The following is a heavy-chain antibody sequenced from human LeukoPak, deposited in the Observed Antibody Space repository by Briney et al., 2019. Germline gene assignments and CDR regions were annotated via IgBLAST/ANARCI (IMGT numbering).Heavy chain of an antibody. CDR2: IWYDGSNK. D-gene: IGHD3-9*01. J-gene: IGHJ3*02. CDR1: GFTFSNYC. V-gene: IGHV3-33*01. Sequence: SLTLSCTASGFTFSNYCVHWVRQAPDKGLEWVALIWYDGSNKYYTYFVKGRFTIFRDNSKNFLYMQMNSMRADDTAYYYGSRSRITSSGYDAFDIWSQGTTVSVS. CDR3: SRSRITSSGYDAFDI.